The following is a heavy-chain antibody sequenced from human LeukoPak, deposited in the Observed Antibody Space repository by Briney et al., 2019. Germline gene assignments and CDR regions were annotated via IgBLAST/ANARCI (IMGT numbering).Heavy chain of an antibody. J-gene: IGHJ4*02. CDR1: GFTFSIYG. V-gene: IGHV3-30*18. CDR3: AKELYGRSWFED. CDR2: ISYDGGDK. Sequence: GGSLRLSCAASGFTFSIYGMHWVRQAPGKGLEWVAVISYDGGDKYYADSVKGRFTISRDNSKNTLNLQMNSLRAEDTAVYYCAKELYGRSWFEDWGQGALVTVSS. D-gene: IGHD6-13*01.